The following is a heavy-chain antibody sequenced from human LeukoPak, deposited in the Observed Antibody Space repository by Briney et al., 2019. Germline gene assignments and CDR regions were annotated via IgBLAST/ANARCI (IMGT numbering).Heavy chain of an antibody. CDR2: IRSKAKSYAT. CDR3: THYYDGSGYYGAFDS. CDR1: GFTFSDSA. D-gene: IGHD3-22*01. J-gene: IGHJ3*02. V-gene: IGHV3-73*01. Sequence: GGSLRLSCAASGFTFSDSAVHWVRQASGKGLEWVGRIRSKAKSYATAYAASVKGRFTISRDDSGTTAYLQMNSLKTEDTAVYYCTHYYDGSGYYGAFDSWGQGTMVTVS.